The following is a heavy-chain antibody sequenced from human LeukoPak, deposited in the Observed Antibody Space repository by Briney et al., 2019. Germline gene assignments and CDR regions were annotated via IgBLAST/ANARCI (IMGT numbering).Heavy chain of an antibody. CDR3: AKDPYYDILTGYSFPAYFDY. CDR1: GFTFDDYA. J-gene: IGHJ4*02. Sequence: GRSLRLSCAASGFTFDDYAMHWVRQAPGKGLEWVSGISWNSGSIGYADSVKGRFTISRDNAKNSLYLQMNSLRAEDMALYYCAKDPYYDILTGYSFPAYFDYWGQGTLVTVSS. V-gene: IGHV3-9*03. D-gene: IGHD3-9*01. CDR2: ISWNSGSI.